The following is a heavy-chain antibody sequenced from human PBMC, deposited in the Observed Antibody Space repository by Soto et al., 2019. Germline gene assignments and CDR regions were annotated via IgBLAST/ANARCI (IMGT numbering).Heavy chain of an antibody. J-gene: IGHJ4*02. Sequence: ASVKVSCKASGYTFTSYGISWVRQAPGQGLEWMGWISAYNGNTAYAQRLQGRVTMTTDTSTSTAYMELRSLRSDDTAVYYCARDTAAAGIFDYWGQGTLVTVSS. CDR2: ISAYNGNT. D-gene: IGHD6-13*01. CDR1: GYTFTSYG. CDR3: ARDTAAAGIFDY. V-gene: IGHV1-18*01.